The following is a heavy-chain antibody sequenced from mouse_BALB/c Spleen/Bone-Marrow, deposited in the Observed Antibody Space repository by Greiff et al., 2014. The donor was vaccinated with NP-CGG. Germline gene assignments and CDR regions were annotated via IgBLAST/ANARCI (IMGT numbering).Heavy chain of an antibody. CDR3: TRNWDDYFDY. V-gene: IGHV1-15*01. Sequence: QVQLKESGAELVRPGASVTLSCKASGYTFTDYEIHWVKQTPVHGLEWIGAIDPETGGNAYNQKFKGKATLTADKSSSTAYMELRSLTSEDSAVYYCTRNWDDYFDYWDQGTTLTVSS. D-gene: IGHD4-1*01. CDR1: GYTFTDYE. CDR2: IDPETGGN. J-gene: IGHJ2*01.